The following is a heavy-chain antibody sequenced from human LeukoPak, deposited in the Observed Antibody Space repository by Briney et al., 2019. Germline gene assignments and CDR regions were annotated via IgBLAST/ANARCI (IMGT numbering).Heavy chain of an antibody. V-gene: IGHV1-69*05. J-gene: IGHJ4*02. CDR1: GGTFSSYA. CDR3: ARDHGGGSAWLNVPDY. D-gene: IGHD6-19*01. Sequence: SVKVSCKASGGTFSSYAISWVRQAPGQGLEWMGGIIPIFGTANYAQKFQGRVTITTDESTSTAYMELSSLRSEDTAVYYCARDHGGGSAWLNVPDYWGQGTLVTVSS. CDR2: IIPIFGTA.